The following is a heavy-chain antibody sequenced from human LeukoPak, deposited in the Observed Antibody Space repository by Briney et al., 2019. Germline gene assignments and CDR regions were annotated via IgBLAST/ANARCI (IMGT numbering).Heavy chain of an antibody. Sequence: ASVKVSCKASGGTFSSYAISWVRQAPGQGLEWVGGIIPIFGTANYAQKFQGRVTITADESTSTAYMELSSLRSEDTAVYYCARSRGTCYSCGDYWGQGTLVTVSS. CDR1: GGTFSSYA. J-gene: IGHJ4*02. V-gene: IGHV1-69*13. D-gene: IGHD2-15*01. CDR3: ARSRGTCYSCGDY. CDR2: IIPIFGTA.